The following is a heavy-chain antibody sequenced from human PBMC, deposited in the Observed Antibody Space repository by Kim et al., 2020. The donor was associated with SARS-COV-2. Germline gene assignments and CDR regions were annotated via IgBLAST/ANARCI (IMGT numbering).Heavy chain of an antibody. CDR2: ISGSGGST. J-gene: IGHJ1*01. CDR3: AKYDYADPQPTKDGEYFLH. V-gene: IGHV3-23*01. Sequence: GGSLRLSCAASGFTFSSYAMSWVRQAPGKGLEWVSAISGSGGSTYYADSVRGRFTISRDNSKNTLYLQMNSLRAEDTAVYFCAKYDYADPQPTKDGEYFLHWGQGTLVTVSS. D-gene: IGHD3-10*01. CDR1: GFTFSSYA.